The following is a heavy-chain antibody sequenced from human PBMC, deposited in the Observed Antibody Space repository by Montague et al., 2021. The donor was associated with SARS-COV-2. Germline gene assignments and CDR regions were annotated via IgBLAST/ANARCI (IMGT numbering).Heavy chain of an antibody. D-gene: IGHD6-13*01. CDR1: GGSISSSSYY. Sequence: SETLSLTCTVSGGSISSSSYYWGWIRQPPGEGLEWIGSIYYSGSTYYNPSLQSRVTISVDTSKNQFSLKLSSVTAADTAVYYCARVGRQQLVRLSGMDVWGQGTTVTVSS. J-gene: IGHJ6*02. V-gene: IGHV4-39*07. CDR3: ARVGRQQLVRLSGMDV. CDR2: IYYSGST.